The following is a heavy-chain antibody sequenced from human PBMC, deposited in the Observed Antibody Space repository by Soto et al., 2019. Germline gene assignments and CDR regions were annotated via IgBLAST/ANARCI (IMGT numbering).Heavy chain of an antibody. CDR3: ARGVTMVRDYYYYYYMDV. Sequence: TSETLSLTCTVSGGSISSYYWSWIRQPPGKGLEWIGYIYYSGSTNYNPSLKSRVTISVDTSKNQFSLKLSSVTAADTAVYYCARGVTMVRDYYYYYYMDVWGKGTTVTVSS. J-gene: IGHJ6*03. V-gene: IGHV4-59*01. CDR1: GGSISSYY. D-gene: IGHD3-10*01. CDR2: IYYSGST.